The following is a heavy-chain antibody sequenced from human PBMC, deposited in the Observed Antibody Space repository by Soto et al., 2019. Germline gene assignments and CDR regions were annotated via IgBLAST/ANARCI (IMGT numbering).Heavy chain of an antibody. CDR3: ARSQRNGAMDV. Sequence: LRLSFAASGFTFSNAWMNWVRQAPGKGLEWVSSITSGSSFIDYADSVKGRFTISRDDAKNSLFLQMSSLRADDTAVYYCARSQRNGAMDVWGQGTTVTVSS. V-gene: IGHV3-21*01. D-gene: IGHD2-8*01. CDR1: GFTFSNAW. J-gene: IGHJ6*02. CDR2: ITSGSSFI.